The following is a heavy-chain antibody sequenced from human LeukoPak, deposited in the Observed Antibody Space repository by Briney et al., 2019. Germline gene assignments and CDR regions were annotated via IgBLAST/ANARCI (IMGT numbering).Heavy chain of an antibody. CDR3: AREENSSGWYACAFDI. V-gene: IGHV1-2*02. Sequence: ASVKVSCKASGYTFTGYYMHWVRQAPGHGLEWMGWINPNSGGTNYAQKFQGRVTMTRDTSISTAYMELSRLRSDDTAVYYCAREENSSGWYACAFDIWGQGTMVTVSS. CDR2: INPNSGGT. J-gene: IGHJ3*02. D-gene: IGHD6-19*01. CDR1: GYTFTGYY.